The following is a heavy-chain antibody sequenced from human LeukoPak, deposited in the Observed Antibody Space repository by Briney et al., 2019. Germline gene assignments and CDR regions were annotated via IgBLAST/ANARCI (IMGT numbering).Heavy chain of an antibody. J-gene: IGHJ5*02. CDR1: GFTFSSYW. V-gene: IGHV3-7*01. D-gene: IGHD2-21*02. Sequence: PGGSLRLSCAASGFTFSSYWMSWVRQAPGKGLEWVANIKQDGSEKYYVDSVKGRFTISRDNAKNSLYLQMNSLRAEDTAVYYCARVATYCGGDCYFATRDFRFDPWGQGTLVTVSS. CDR3: ARVATYCGGDCYFATRDFRFDP. CDR2: IKQDGSEK.